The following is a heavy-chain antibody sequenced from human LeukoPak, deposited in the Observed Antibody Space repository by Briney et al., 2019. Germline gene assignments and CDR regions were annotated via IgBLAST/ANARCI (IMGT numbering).Heavy chain of an antibody. CDR1: GFTFHNYA. CDR3: AAEGYCSSTSCPDSFDV. V-gene: IGHV3-23*01. CDR2: ISGPGDYI. D-gene: IGHD2-2*01. Sequence: GGSLRVSCAASGFTFHNYAMAWVRQTPGKGLEWVSSISGPGDYIYYADSVKGRFTFSRDNSKNTLYLQMNSLRAEDTAVYYCAAEGYCSSTSCPDSFDVWGQGTMVTVSS. J-gene: IGHJ3*01.